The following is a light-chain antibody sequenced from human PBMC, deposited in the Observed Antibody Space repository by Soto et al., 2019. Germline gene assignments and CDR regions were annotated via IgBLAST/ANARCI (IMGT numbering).Light chain of an antibody. CDR1: QGISSY. CDR2: AAS. J-gene: IGKJ5*01. V-gene: IGKV1-8*01. CDR3: QQYQTYST. Sequence: AIRMTQSPSSLSASTGDRVTITFRASQGISSYLAWYQQKPGKAPKLLIYAASTLQSGVPSRFSGSGSGTEFTLTISSLQPDDFATYFCQQYQTYSTFGQGTRLEIK.